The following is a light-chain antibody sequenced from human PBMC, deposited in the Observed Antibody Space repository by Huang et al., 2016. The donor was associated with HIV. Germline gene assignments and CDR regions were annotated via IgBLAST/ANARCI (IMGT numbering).Light chain of an antibody. CDR2: TAS. Sequence: DIQMTQSPSSLSASVGDRVTIPCRASQSISTFLNWYQQRPGTAPKLLIHTASRLQSGVPSRFSGTGSDAHFTLTISSLQPEDFATYYCPQSSSAPLTFGGKTKVEIK. J-gene: IGKJ4*01. CDR3: PQSSSAPLT. V-gene: IGKV1-39*01. CDR1: QSISTF.